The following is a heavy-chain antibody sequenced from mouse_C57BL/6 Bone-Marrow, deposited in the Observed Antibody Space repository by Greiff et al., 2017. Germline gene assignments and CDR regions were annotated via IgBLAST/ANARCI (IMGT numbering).Heavy chain of an antibody. CDR3: ARIGLLSYAMDY. V-gene: IGHV1-64*01. CDR1: GYTFTSYW. Sequence: VKLQQPGAELVKPGASVKLSCKASGYTFTSYWMHWVKQRPGQGLEWIGMIHPNSGSTNYNEKFKSKATLTVDKASSTAYMQLSSLTSEDSAVYYCARIGLLSYAMDYWGQGTSVTVSS. J-gene: IGHJ4*01. CDR2: IHPNSGST. D-gene: IGHD2-10*01.